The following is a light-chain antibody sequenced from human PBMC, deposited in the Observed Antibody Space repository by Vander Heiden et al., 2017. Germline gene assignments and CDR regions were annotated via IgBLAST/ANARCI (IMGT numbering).Light chain of an antibody. CDR1: QSVSSY. CDR3: QQRSNWPFT. Sequence: EIVLTQSPATLSLSPGDRPTLSCRASQSVSSYLAWYQQKPGQATRLIIYDASNRATGIPARFRGSGSGTDFTLTISSLEPEDFAVYYCQQRSNWPFTFGQGTRLEIK. CDR2: DAS. V-gene: IGKV3-11*01. J-gene: IGKJ5*01.